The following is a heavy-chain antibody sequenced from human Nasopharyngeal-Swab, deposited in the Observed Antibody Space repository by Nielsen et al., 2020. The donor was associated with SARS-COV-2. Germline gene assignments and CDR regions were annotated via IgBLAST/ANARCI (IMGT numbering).Heavy chain of an antibody. CDR1: GASISSYF. J-gene: IGHJ4*02. Sequence: GSLRLSCSVSGASISSYFWSWIRQPPGKGLEWIGYIYYIGITNYNPSLKSRVTVSVDTSGNQFSLKLSSVTAADTAVYYCARAQGTFTIFGVVIIHHFDYWGQGTMVTVSS. D-gene: IGHD3-3*01. CDR2: IYYIGIT. CDR3: ARAQGTFTIFGVVIIHHFDY. V-gene: IGHV4-59*01.